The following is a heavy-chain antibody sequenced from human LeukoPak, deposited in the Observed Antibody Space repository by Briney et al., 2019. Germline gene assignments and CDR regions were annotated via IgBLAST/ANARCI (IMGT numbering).Heavy chain of an antibody. CDR1: GGSFSGNY. CDR3: ARLANYDILTYYYYMDV. Sequence: PSETLFLTCAVYGGSFSGNYWSWIRQPPGKGLEWIGEIDHRGSTNYNPSLKSRVTISVDTSKNQFSLKLSSVTAADTAVYYCARLANYDILTYYYYMDVWGKGTTVTISS. D-gene: IGHD3-9*01. CDR2: IDHRGST. V-gene: IGHV4-34*01. J-gene: IGHJ6*03.